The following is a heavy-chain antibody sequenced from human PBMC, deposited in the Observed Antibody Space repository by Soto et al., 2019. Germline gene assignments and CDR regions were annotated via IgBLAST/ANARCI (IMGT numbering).Heavy chain of an antibody. CDR1: GFTVSSNY. CDR3: ARATAYYYYNNYPPYYYYYYMDV. CDR2: IYSGGST. V-gene: IGHV3-66*01. Sequence: GSLRLSCAASGFTVSSNYMSWVRQAPGKGLEWVSVIYSGGSTYYADSVKGRFTISRDNSKNTLYLQMNSLRAEDTAVYYCARATAYYYYNNYPPYYYYYYMDVWGKGTTVTVSS. D-gene: IGHD4-4*01. J-gene: IGHJ6*03.